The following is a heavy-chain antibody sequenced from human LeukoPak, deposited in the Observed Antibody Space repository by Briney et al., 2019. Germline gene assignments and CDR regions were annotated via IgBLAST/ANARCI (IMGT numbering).Heavy chain of an antibody. D-gene: IGHD5-12*01. J-gene: IGHJ4*02. CDR1: GYTFTNYA. CDR3: ARDLPADTGYETHDY. CDR2: TSAYNGNT. Sequence: ASVKVSCKTSGYTFTNYAISWVRQAPGQGLEWVGWTSAYNGNTDYAQKFRGRVTMTTDSSTSIAYMELRSLRSDDTAIYYCARDLPADTGYETHDYWGQGTLVTVSS. V-gene: IGHV1-18*01.